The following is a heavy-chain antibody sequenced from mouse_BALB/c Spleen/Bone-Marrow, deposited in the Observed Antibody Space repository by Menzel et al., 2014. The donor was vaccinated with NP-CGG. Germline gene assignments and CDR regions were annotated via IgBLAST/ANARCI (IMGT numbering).Heavy chain of an antibody. V-gene: IGHV1S132*01. Sequence: VQLQQSGAELVKPGASVKMSCKTSGYTFTSYWIQWVKQRPGQGLGWIGEIFPGTVTPYYNEKFKGKATLTIDTSSSTASRQLSSLTSEDFVVYVCARRGFGYFDYGGQGTTLTVSS. J-gene: IGHJ2*01. CDR2: IFPGTVTP. CDR3: ARRGFGYFDY. CDR1: GYTFTSYW.